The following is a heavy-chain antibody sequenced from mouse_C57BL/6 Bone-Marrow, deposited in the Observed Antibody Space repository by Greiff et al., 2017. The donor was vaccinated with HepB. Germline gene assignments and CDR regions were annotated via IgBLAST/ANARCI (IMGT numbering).Heavy chain of an antibody. J-gene: IGHJ4*01. CDR1: ECEFPSHD. CDR3: ARHGGDYYGSSSLYYAMDY. Sequence: EVQGVESGGGLVQPGESLKLSCESNECEFPSHDMSWVRKTPEKRLELVAAINSDGGSTYYPDTMERRFIISRDNTKKTLYLQMSSLRSEDTALYYCARHGGDYYGSSSLYYAMDYWGQGTSVTVSS. V-gene: IGHV5-2*01. CDR2: INSDGGST. D-gene: IGHD1-1*01.